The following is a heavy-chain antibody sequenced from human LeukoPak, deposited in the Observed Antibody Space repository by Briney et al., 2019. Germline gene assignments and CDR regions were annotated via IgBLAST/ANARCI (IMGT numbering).Heavy chain of an antibody. J-gene: IGHJ4*02. CDR2: IYYSGST. CDR1: GGSISGYY. CDR3: AREAGIAVAGRTKLGLGY. D-gene: IGHD6-19*01. V-gene: IGHV4-59*12. Sequence: SETLSLTCTVSGGSISGYYWSWIRQPPGKGLEWIAYIYYSGSTKYNPSLKSRVTISVDTSKNQFSLKLSSVTAADTAVYYCAREAGIAVAGRTKLGLGYWGQGTLVTVSS.